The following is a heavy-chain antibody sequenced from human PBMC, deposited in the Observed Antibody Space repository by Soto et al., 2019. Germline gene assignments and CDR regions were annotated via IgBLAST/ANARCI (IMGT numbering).Heavy chain of an antibody. CDR1: GGSISSGVYY. J-gene: IGHJ6*03. V-gene: IGHV4-31*03. Sequence: SETLSLTCPVSGGSISSGVYYWSWIRQHPGKGLEWIGYIYYSGSTYYNPSLKSRVTISVDTSKNQFSLKLSSVTAADTAVYYCARENYYYYYMDVWGKGTTVTVSS. CDR2: IYYSGST. CDR3: ARENYYYYYMDV.